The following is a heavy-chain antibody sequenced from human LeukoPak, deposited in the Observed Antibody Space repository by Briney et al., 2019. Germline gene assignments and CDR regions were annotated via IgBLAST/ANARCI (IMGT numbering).Heavy chain of an antibody. CDR3: ARDIYGGPDY. CDR2: IYHSGST. Sequence: SETLSLTCTVSGYSISSGYYWGWIRQPPGKGLEWIGSIYHSGSTYYNPSLKSRVTISVDTSKNQFSLKLSSVTAADTAVYYCARDIYGGPDYWGQGTLVTVSS. D-gene: IGHD4-23*01. J-gene: IGHJ4*02. CDR1: GYSISSGYY. V-gene: IGHV4-38-2*02.